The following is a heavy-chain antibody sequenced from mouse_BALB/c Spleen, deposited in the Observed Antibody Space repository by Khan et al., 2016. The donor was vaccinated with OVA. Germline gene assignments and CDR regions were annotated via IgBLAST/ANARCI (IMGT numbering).Heavy chain of an antibody. J-gene: IGHJ2*01. Sequence: VQLLETGPGLVAPSQSLSITCTVSGFSLTSYGVHWVRQPPGKGLEWLGVIWAGGSTNYYSALMSRLCTSKDNPKSQVFFKMNSQQNDDTAMYYCARLEDIWGQGTTLTVSS. D-gene: IGHD1-3*01. CDR1: GFSLTSYG. CDR3: ARLEDI. V-gene: IGHV2-9*02. CDR2: IWAGGST.